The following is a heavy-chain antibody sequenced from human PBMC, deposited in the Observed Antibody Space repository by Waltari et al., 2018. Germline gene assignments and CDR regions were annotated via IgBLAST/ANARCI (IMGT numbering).Heavy chain of an antibody. D-gene: IGHD2-21*01. V-gene: IGHV4-31*03. Sequence: QVQLQESGPGLVKPSQTLSLPCTVSGGSICIGGYYWSWLRQHPGKGLEWIGYIYYRGSTYYNPSLKSRVTKSVDTSKNQFSLKLSSVTAADTAVYYCARDAYCGGDCPYYFDYWGQGTLVTVSS. J-gene: IGHJ4*02. CDR2: IYYRGST. CDR3: ARDAYCGGDCPYYFDY. CDR1: GGSICIGGYY.